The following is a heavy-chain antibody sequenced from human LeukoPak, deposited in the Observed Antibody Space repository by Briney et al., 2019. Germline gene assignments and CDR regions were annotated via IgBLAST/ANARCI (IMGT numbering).Heavy chain of an antibody. CDR3: ARVLGSSRSGWFDP. CDR2: IWYDGSNI. CDR1: GFTLRSYW. Sequence: GGSLRLSCAASGFTLRSYWMHWVRQAPGKGLEWVAVIWYDGSNIYYADSVKGRFTISRDNSKNTLYLQMNNLRAEDTAVYYCARVLGSSRSGWFDPWGQGTLVIVSS. D-gene: IGHD6-13*01. V-gene: IGHV3-33*08. J-gene: IGHJ5*02.